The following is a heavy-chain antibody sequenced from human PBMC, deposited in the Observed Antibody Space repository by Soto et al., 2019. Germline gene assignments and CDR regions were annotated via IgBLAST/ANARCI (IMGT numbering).Heavy chain of an antibody. D-gene: IGHD6-13*01. CDR1: GFTVSSNY. CDR2: IYSGGST. V-gene: IGHV3-53*01. J-gene: IGHJ3*02. CDR3: AGVGGSSSWYAFDI. Sequence: RLSCAASGFTVSSNYMSWVRQAPGKGLEWGSVIYSGGSTYYADSVKGRFTISRDNSKNTLYLQMNSLRAEDTAVYYCAGVGGSSSWYAFDILGQGTMVTGSS.